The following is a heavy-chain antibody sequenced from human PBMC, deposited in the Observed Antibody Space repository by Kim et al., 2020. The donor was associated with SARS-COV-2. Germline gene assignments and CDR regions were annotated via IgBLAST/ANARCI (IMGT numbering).Heavy chain of an antibody. CDR2: IYFTGST. CDR1: GGSISSHY. J-gene: IGHJ5*02. D-gene: IGHD6-19*01. V-gene: IGHV4-59*11. CDR3: ARGPSAWRFDP. Sequence: SETLSLTCSVSGGSISSHYWSWIRRPPGEGLELLGYIYFTGSTNYNPSLKSRVTISVDTSKNQFFLKVTSVTAADTAVYYCARGPSAWRFDPWGRGT.